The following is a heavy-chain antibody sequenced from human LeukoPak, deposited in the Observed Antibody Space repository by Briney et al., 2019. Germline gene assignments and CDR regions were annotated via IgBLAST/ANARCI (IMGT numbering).Heavy chain of an antibody. CDR3: AKAGSYDSSGEVFDY. CDR2: XXXXGXXT. D-gene: IGHD3-22*01. V-gene: IGHV3-23*01. Sequence: GGSLRLSCAXSGFXFSXXXXXXXXXXXXXXXXXXXXXXXXGXXTYYADXXXGXXXXXRXNXXXXLYLQMNSLRAEDTAVYYCAKAGSYDSSGEVFDYWGQGTLVTVSS. CDR1: GFXFSXXX. J-gene: IGHJ4*02.